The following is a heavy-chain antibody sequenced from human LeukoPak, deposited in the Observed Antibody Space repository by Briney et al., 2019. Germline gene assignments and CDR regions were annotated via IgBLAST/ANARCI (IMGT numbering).Heavy chain of an antibody. D-gene: IGHD2-2*01. CDR3: ASNAAGVCTSTHCYVV. CDR2: ISGYNGKT. V-gene: IGHV1-18*01. J-gene: IGHJ4*02. Sequence: GASVKVSCKAAGYTFTNYALSWVLQAPGQGLEWMGWISGYNGKTNYAQKLQGRVTMTTDTSTSTAYLDLRSLRSDDTAVYYCASNAAGVCTSTHCYVVWGQGTLVTVSS. CDR1: GYTFTNYA.